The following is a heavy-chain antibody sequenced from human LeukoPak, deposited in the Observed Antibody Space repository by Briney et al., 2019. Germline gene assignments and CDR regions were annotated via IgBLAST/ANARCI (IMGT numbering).Heavy chain of an antibody. J-gene: IGHJ4*02. V-gene: IGHV3-73*01. CDR1: GFTFSGSA. CDR2: IRSKANSYAT. D-gene: IGHD2-15*01. Sequence: GGSLRLPCAASGFTFSGSAMHWVRQASEKGLEWVGRIRSKANSYATAYAASVKGRFTISRDDSKNTAYLQMNSLKTEDTAVYYCTTGPLSYCSGGSCYSEVYWGQGTLVTVSS. CDR3: TTGPLSYCSGGSCYSEVY.